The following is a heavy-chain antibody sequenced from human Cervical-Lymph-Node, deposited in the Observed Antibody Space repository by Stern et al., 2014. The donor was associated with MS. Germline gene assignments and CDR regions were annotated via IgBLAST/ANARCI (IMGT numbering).Heavy chain of an antibody. D-gene: IGHD2-15*01. CDR1: GFNFDDYA. V-gene: IGHV3-9*01. CDR2: ISWNSVTI. Sequence: EVQLVESGGGLVQPGRSLRLSCVASGFNFDDYAMHWVRQAPGKGLEGVSGISWNSVTIGYADSVRGRFTISRDRAKNSLYLQMNSLRADDTALYYCAKDRSSAAYYFDNWGQGTLVTVSS. J-gene: IGHJ4*02. CDR3: AKDRSSAAYYFDN.